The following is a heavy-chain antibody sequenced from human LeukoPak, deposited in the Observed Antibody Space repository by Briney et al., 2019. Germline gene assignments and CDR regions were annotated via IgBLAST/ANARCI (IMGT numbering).Heavy chain of an antibody. J-gene: IGHJ4*02. Sequence: SGPTLVNPTQTLTLTCTFSGFSLSTSGVGVGWIRQPPGKALEWLALIYWDDDKHYSPSLKSRLTITKDTSKNQVVLTMTNMDPVDTATYYCAHTIAAAGFYDSSGYYSAAFDYWGQGTLVTVSS. CDR3: AHTIAAAGFYDSSGYYSAAFDY. CDR1: GFSLSTSGVG. CDR2: IYWDDDK. D-gene: IGHD3-22*01. V-gene: IGHV2-5*02.